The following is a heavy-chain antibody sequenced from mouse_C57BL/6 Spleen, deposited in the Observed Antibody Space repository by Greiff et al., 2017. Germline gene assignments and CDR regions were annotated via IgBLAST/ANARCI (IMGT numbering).Heavy chain of an antibody. D-gene: IGHD1-1*01. J-gene: IGHJ3*01. CDR2: IDPETGGT. Sequence: VKLMESGAELVRPGASVTLSCKASGYTFTDYEMHWVKQTPVHGLEWIGAIDPETGGTAYNQKFKGKAILTADKSSSTAYMELRSMTSEDSAVYYGTRSRDYGSSSWCAYWGQGTLVTVSA. CDR3: TRSRDYGSSSWCAY. CDR1: GYTFTDYE. V-gene: IGHV1-15*01.